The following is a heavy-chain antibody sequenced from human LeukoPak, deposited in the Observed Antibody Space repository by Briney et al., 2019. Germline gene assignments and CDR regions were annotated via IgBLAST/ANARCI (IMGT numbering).Heavy chain of an antibody. CDR1: GFTVSSNY. CDR3: ARRYDSSGYYYLDAFDI. D-gene: IGHD3-22*01. J-gene: IGHJ3*02. V-gene: IGHV3-53*05. Sequence: GGSLRLSCAASGFTVSSNYMSWVRQAPGKGLEWVSVSYSGGSSYYADSVKGRFTISRDNSKNTLYLQMNSLRAEDTAVYYCARRYDSSGYYYLDAFDIWGQGTMVTVSS. CDR2: SYSGGSS.